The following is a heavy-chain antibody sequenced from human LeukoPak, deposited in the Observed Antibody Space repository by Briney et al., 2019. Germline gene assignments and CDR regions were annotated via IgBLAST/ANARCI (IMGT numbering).Heavy chain of an antibody. CDR3: VGLGENY. CDR2: INQDGSEK. J-gene: IGHJ4*02. CDR1: GFTFRRYW. Sequence: GGSLRLSCAASGFTFRRYWMSWARQASGKGLERVANINQDGSEKYYVDSVKGRFTISRDNAKNSLYLQMNSLRAEDTAVYYCVGLGENYWGQGTLVTVSS. D-gene: IGHD3-10*01. V-gene: IGHV3-7*02.